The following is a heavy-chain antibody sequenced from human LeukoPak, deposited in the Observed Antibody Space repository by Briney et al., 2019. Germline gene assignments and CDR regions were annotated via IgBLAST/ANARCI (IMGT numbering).Heavy chain of an antibody. V-gene: IGHV3-30*18. CDR2: ISYDGRNK. CDR1: GFIFSSYD. CDR3: AKGPPLDP. Sequence: GGSLRLSCAASGFIFSSYDMHWVRQAPGKGLEWVAVISYDGRNKYNADSVKGRFTISRDNSKNTLYLQMNSLRAEDTAVYYCAKGPPLDPWGQGTLVTVSS. J-gene: IGHJ5*02.